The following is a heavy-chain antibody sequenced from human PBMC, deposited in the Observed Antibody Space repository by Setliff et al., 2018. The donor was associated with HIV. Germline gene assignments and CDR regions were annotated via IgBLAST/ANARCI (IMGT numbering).Heavy chain of an antibody. CDR1: GYPFNNFG. CDR2: INVYSGDT. Sequence: GASVKVSCKASGYPFNNFGISWVRQAPGQGLEWLAWINVYSGDTNFAQRFQGRVTMTRDASTGTAYMELRNLRSDDTAVYYCATDRTQTGISMVRGRLTDPARYPLDYWGPGTLVTVPQ. D-gene: IGHD3-10*01. V-gene: IGHV1-18*01. J-gene: IGHJ4*02. CDR3: ATDRTQTGISMVRGRLTDPARYPLDY.